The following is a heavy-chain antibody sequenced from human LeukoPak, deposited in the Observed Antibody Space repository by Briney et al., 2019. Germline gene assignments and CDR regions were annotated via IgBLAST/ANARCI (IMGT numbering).Heavy chain of an antibody. D-gene: IGHD2-15*01. CDR2: IRSKADGGTP. V-gene: IGHV3-15*07. CDR3: TTRPPARYCSDGACYSSADY. Sequence: PGGSLRLSCAASGFTFNTYTMNWVRQAPGKGLEWVGHIRSKADGGTPDYIAPVKGRFTISRDDSKDTLYLQMNSLNTEDTAMYYCTTRPPARYCSDGACYSSADYWGQGTLVTVSS. J-gene: IGHJ4*02. CDR1: GFTFNTYT.